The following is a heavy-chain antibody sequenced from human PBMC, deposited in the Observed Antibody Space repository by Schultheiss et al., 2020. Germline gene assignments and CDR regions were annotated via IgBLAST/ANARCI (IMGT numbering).Heavy chain of an antibody. D-gene: IGHD2-21*01. CDR2: IHPSDSDT. J-gene: IGHJ3*02. V-gene: IGHV5-51*01. Sequence: VESLKISCKGSGYSFTSYWIGWVRQMPGKGLEWMGIIHPSDSDTRYSPSFQGQVTISADKSITTAYLQWSSLKASDTAMYYCARSWVIKGVFDIWGQGTMVTVSS. CDR3: ARSWVIKGVFDI. CDR1: GYSFTSYW.